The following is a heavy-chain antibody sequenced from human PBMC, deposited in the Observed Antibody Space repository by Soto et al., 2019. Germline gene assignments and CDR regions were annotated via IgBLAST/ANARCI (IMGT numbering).Heavy chain of an antibody. CDR2: ISAYNGNT. J-gene: IGHJ6*03. Sequence: QDQLVQSGVEVKEPGASVKVSCKASGYSFTNYGITWVRQAPGQGFEWMGWISAYNGNTNYAQKFQGRVTLTTDASTSTGYLELRSLRSDDTAVYYCARDRGVAPPVAGNTHYYYYMDVWGKGTTVTVSS. D-gene: IGHD6-19*01. V-gene: IGHV1-18*01. CDR3: ARDRGVAPPVAGNTHYYYYMDV. CDR1: GYSFTNYG.